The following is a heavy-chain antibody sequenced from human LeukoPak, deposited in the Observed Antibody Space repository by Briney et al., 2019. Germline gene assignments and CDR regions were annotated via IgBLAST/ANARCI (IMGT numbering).Heavy chain of an antibody. CDR2: ISGSGGST. J-gene: IGHJ4*02. V-gene: IGHV3-23*01. D-gene: IGHD5-24*01. CDR3: AKEREARDGLHSFVDY. Sequence: HTGGSLRLSCAASGFTFGTYAMSWVRQAPGKGLEWVSTISGSGGSTYYADSVKGRFTISRDNSKNTLYLQMNSLRAEDTAVYYCAKEREARDGLHSFVDYWGQGTLVTVSS. CDR1: GFTFGTYA.